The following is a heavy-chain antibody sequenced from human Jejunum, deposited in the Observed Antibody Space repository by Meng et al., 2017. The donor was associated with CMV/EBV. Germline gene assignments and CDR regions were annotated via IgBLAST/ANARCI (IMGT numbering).Heavy chain of an antibody. D-gene: IGHD3-22*01. V-gene: IGHV3-11*04. J-gene: IGHJ6*02. CDR3: AREARYYNSSGASSAMDV. CDR1: YH. Sequence: YHMSWIRQAPGKGLEWVSYITGSSSGSTMYYADSVKGRFTISRDNAKNSLYLQMNSLRAEDTAVYYCAREARYYNSSGASSAMDVWGQGTTVTVSS. CDR2: ITGSSSGSTM.